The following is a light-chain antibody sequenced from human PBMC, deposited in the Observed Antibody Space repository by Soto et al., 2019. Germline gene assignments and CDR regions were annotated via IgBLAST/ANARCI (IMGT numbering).Light chain of an antibody. Sequence: QSVLTQPPLASGTPGQRVTISCSGSSSNIGSNTVNWYQQLPGTAPKLLIYSNNQRPSGVPDRFPGSKSGTSASLAISGLQSEDEADYYCAAWDDSLNGVVFGGGTKVTVL. CDR1: SSNIGSNT. CDR3: AAWDDSLNGVV. J-gene: IGLJ2*01. CDR2: SNN. V-gene: IGLV1-44*01.